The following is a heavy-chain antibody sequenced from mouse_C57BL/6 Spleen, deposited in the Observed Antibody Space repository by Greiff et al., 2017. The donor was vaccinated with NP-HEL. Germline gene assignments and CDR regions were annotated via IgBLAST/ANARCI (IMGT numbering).Heavy chain of an antibody. V-gene: IGHV1-80*01. CDR1: GYAFSSYW. Sequence: QVQLQQSGAELVKPGASVKISCKASGYAFSSYWMNWVKQRPGKGLEWIGQIYPGDGDTNYNGKFKGKATLTADKSSSTAYMQLSSLTSEDSAVYFCARWDYYGSRRAMDYWGQGTSVTVSS. J-gene: IGHJ4*01. CDR3: ARWDYYGSRRAMDY. CDR2: IYPGDGDT. D-gene: IGHD1-1*01.